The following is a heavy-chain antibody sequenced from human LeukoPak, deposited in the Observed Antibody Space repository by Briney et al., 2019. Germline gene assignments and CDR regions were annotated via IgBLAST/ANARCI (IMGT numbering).Heavy chain of an antibody. Sequence: GESLKISCKGSGYSFTSYWVGWVRQMPGKGLEWMGIIYPGDSDTRYSPSFQGQVTISADESISTAYLQWSSLKASDTAMYYCAKGGSSWREGYYFDYWGQGTLVTVSS. CDR3: AKGGSSWREGYYFDY. CDR2: IYPGDSDT. V-gene: IGHV5-51*01. D-gene: IGHD6-13*01. J-gene: IGHJ4*02. CDR1: GYSFTSYW.